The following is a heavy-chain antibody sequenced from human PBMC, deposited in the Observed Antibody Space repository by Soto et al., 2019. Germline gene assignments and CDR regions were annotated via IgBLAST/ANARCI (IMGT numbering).Heavy chain of an antibody. CDR3: ARQYCTNGVCHEYYFDY. V-gene: IGHV3-74*01. CDR2: INTDGSST. J-gene: IGHJ4*02. CDR1: GFTFSRFW. D-gene: IGHD2-8*01. Sequence: GGSLRLSCAASGFTFSRFWMHWVRQVPGKGLVWVSRINTDGSSTYYADSVKGRFTISRDNAKNTLYLQMSSLRAEDTAVYFCARQYCTNGVCHEYYFDYWGQGTQVTVSS.